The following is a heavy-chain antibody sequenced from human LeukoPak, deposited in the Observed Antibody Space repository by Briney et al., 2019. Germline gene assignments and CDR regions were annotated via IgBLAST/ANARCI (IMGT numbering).Heavy chain of an antibody. Sequence: HPGGSLRLSCAASGFTFSSYSMNWVRQAPGKGLEWVSYISSSSSTIYYTDSVKGRFTISRDNSKNTLYLQMNSLRAEDSAVYYCASPNSGQSFDIWGQGTMVTVSS. CDR3: ASPNSGQSFDI. J-gene: IGHJ3*02. CDR2: ISSSSSTI. D-gene: IGHD6-19*01. V-gene: IGHV3-48*01. CDR1: GFTFSSYS.